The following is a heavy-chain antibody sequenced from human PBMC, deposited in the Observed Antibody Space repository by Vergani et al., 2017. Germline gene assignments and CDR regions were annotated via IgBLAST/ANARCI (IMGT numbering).Heavy chain of an antibody. J-gene: IGHJ4*02. CDR1: SFKLGDYS. CDR3: SRDTSDTPSSLDY. Sequence: QVQLVESGGGVVQPGRSLRLSCPPSSFKLGDYSMHWVRQAPGRGLEWVSMTWYEGNNNYYADSVKGRFTISKDISKNTLYLQMNSLRGYDTAVYYCSRDTSDTPSSLDYWGQGTLVTVSS. V-gene: IGHV3-33*01. D-gene: IGHD1-26*01. CDR2: TWYEGNNN.